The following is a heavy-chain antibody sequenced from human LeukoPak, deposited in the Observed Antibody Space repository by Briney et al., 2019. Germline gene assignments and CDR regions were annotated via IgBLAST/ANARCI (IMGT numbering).Heavy chain of an antibody. D-gene: IGHD5-18*01. CDR2: ISGSGSKT. Sequence: GGSLRLSYAACGFTFSTCAINWVRQAPGKGLEWVAAISGSGSKTFYADSVKGRFTISRDNPKNTLYLQMNSLRPEDTAVYYCVKEPRGYSFSFDIWGQGTMVTVSS. CDR3: VKEPRGYSFSFDI. J-gene: IGHJ3*02. V-gene: IGHV3-23*01. CDR1: GFTFSTCA.